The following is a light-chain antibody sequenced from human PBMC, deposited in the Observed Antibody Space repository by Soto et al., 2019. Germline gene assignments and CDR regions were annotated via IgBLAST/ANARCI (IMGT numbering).Light chain of an antibody. J-gene: IGKJ5*01. CDR3: QQANSFPIT. CDR2: AAS. Sequence: DIQMTQSPSSLSASVGDRVTITCRASQSISSYLNWYQQKPGKAPKVLIYAASSLQSGVPSRFSGSGSGTDFTLTISSLQPEDFATYYCQQANSFPITFGQGTRLEIK. CDR1: QSISSY. V-gene: IGKV1-39*01.